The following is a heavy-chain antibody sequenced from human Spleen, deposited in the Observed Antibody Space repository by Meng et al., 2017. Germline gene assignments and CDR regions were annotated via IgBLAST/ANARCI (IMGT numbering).Heavy chain of an antibody. CDR2: INHSGST. CDR1: GGSFSDYS. V-gene: IGHV4-34*01. D-gene: IGHD4-11*01. J-gene: IGHJ4*02. Sequence: QGQFPQGALGRLKPSESLSLSGGVSGGSFSDYSWSWIRQPPGKGLEWIGEINHSGSTNYNPSLESRATISVDTSQNNLSLKLSSVTAADSAVYYCARGPTTMAHDFDYWGQGTLVTVSS. CDR3: ARGPTTMAHDFDY.